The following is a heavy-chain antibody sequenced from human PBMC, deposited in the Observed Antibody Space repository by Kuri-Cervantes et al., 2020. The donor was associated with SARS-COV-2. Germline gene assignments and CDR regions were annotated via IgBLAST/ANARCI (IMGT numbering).Heavy chain of an antibody. Sequence: ASVKVSCKVSGYTLTELSMHWVRQAPGKGLEWMGGFDPEDGETIYAQKFQGRVTITADKSTSTAYMELSSLRSEDTAVYYCARGRYSSAQAPFDYWGQGTLVTVSS. CDR2: FDPEDGET. J-gene: IGHJ4*02. CDR1: GYTLTELS. CDR3: ARGRYSSAQAPFDY. V-gene: IGHV1-24*01. D-gene: IGHD6-25*01.